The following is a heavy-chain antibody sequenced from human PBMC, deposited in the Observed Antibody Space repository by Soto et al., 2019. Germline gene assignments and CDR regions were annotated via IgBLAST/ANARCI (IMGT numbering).Heavy chain of an antibody. V-gene: IGHV4-30-2*01. CDR2: IYLIGST. Sequence: PSETLSLTCAVSGGSISSGDYSWSWIRQPPGKGLEWIGYIYLIGSTYYSPSLKSRVTISIDRSKNQFSLNLSSVTAADTAVYFCARDGIVLVPAAKVSEETHYYYYGMDVWGQGTTVTVSS. CDR1: GGSISSGDYS. D-gene: IGHD2-2*01. J-gene: IGHJ6*02. CDR3: ARDGIVLVPAAKVSEETHYYYYGMDV.